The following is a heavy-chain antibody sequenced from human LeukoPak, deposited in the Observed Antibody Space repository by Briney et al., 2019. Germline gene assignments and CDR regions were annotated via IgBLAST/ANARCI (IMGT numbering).Heavy chain of an antibody. Sequence: SETLSLTCAVYGGSFSGYYWSWIRQPPGKGLEWIGEINHSGSTNYNPSLKSRVTISVDTSKNQFSLKLSSVTAADTAVHYCARAGAAAGTSVYYWGQGTLVTVSS. CDR2: INHSGST. CDR1: GGSFSGYY. J-gene: IGHJ4*02. CDR3: ARAGAAAGTSVYY. V-gene: IGHV4-34*01. D-gene: IGHD6-13*01.